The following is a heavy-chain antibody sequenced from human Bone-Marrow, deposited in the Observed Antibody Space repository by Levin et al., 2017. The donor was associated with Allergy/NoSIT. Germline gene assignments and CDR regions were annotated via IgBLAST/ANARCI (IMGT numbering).Heavy chain of an antibody. CDR3: ARDFLESGGTLIGYYYYFYGMDV. Sequence: ASVKVSCRVSGNTFTDYFINWVRQAPGQGLEWIGWINPKSGATNYAHNFQGRVTMTRDTSVSTAYMELSGLRSDDTAVYYCARDFLESGGTLIGYYYYFYGMDVWGQGTTVIVSS. J-gene: IGHJ6*02. CDR1: GNTFTDYF. D-gene: IGHD3-3*01. CDR2: INPKSGAT. V-gene: IGHV1-2*02.